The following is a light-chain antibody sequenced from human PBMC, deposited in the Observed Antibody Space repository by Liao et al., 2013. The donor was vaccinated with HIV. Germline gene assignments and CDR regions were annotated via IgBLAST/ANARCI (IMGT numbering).Light chain of an antibody. Sequence: SYVLTQPPSVSVAPGKTARITCGGNNIGSKSVHWYQQQPGQAPVLVIYQDSKRPSGIPERFSGSNSGNTATLTISGTQAMDEADYYCQAWDSSTARFGGGTKLTVL. CDR2: QDS. V-gene: IGLV3-21*01. CDR1: NIGSKS. J-gene: IGLJ2*01. CDR3: QAWDSSTAR.